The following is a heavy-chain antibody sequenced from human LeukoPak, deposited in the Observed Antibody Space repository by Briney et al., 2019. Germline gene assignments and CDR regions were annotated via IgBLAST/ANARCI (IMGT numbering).Heavy chain of an antibody. J-gene: IGHJ1*01. CDR2: IGRVGGNI. V-gene: IGHV3-23*01. D-gene: IGHD6-19*01. CDR1: GFMFSNCA. CDR3: TKNSGWSGPSGYAEYFQY. Sequence: GGSLRLSCAASGFMFSNCAMSWFRQSPGKGLEWVSAIGRVGGNIFYADSVKGRFAMSRDDSQSTLYLQMGSLSAEDTAVYYCTKNSGWSGPSGYAEYFQYWGQGTLVTVSS.